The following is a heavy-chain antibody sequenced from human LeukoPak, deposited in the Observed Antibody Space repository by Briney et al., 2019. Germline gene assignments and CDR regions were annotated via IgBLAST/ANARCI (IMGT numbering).Heavy chain of an antibody. V-gene: IGHV3-15*01. CDR1: GFTFSNAW. CDR3: TTDLGGQLGDY. CDR2: IKSKTDGGTT. Sequence: GGPLRLSCAASGFTFSNAWMSWVRQAPGKGLEWVGRIKSKTDGGTTDYAAPVKGRFTISRDDSKNTLYLQMNSLKTEDTAVYYCTTDLGGQLGDYWGQGTLVTVSS. J-gene: IGHJ4*02. D-gene: IGHD3-16*01.